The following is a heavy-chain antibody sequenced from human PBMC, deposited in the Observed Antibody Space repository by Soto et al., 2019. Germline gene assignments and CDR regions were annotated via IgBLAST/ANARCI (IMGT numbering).Heavy chain of an antibody. CDR2: IYYSGST. V-gene: IGHV4-59*01. D-gene: IGHD3-22*01. J-gene: IGHJ4*02. CDR1: GGSISSYY. CDR3: ARRRDYYDSSGYRYYFDY. Sequence: SETLSLTCTVSGGSISSYYWSWVRQPPGKGLEWIGYIYYSGSTNYNPSLKSRVTISVDTSKNQFSLKLSSVTAADTAVYYCARRRDYYDSSGYRYYFDYWGQGTLVTVSS.